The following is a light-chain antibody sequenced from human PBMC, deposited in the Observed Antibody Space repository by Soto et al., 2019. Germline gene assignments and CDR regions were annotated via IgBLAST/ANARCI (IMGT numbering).Light chain of an antibody. J-gene: IGKJ4*01. CDR2: DAS. V-gene: IGKV3-11*01. CDR1: QSVGSY. CDR3: QQRSDWPST. Sequence: EIVLTQSPATLSLSPGDRATLSCRASQSVGSYLGWYQQRPGQAPRLLIYDASNRATGIPARFSGSGSGTDFPLTISSLEPEDFVVYYCQQRSDWPSTFGGGTKVEIK.